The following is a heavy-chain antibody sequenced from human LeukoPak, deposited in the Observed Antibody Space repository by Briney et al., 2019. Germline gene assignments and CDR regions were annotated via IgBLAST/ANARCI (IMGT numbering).Heavy chain of an antibody. CDR2: ISGSGGST. Sequence: GGSLRLSCAASGFTFSSYGMHWVRQAPGKGLEWVSAISGSGGSTYYADSVKGRFTISRDNSKNTLYLQMNSLRAEDTAVYYCARDQAGYYFDYWGQGTLVTVSS. J-gene: IGHJ4*02. V-gene: IGHV3-23*01. CDR3: ARDQAGYYFDY. D-gene: IGHD6-13*01. CDR1: GFTFSSYG.